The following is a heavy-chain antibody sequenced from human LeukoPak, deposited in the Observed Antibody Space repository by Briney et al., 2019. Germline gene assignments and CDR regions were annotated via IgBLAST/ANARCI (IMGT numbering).Heavy chain of an antibody. J-gene: IGHJ6*02. V-gene: IGHV3-72*01. CDR2: SRAKGDSYST. Sequence: TGGSLRLSCAASGSPFSSYYMDWVRQAPGKGLEWVGLSRAKGDSYSTEYAASVRGRFSISRDESQNSMLLHMNSLKTEDTAVYFCAREYFYGMDVWGQGTTVTVSS. CDR1: GSPFSSYY. CDR3: AREYFYGMDV.